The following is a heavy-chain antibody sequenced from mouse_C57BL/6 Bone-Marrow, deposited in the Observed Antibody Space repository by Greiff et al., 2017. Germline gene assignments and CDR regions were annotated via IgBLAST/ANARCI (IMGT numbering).Heavy chain of an antibody. D-gene: IGHD1-1*01. J-gene: IGHJ1*03. CDR3: ARHGTTVVATDWYFDV. Sequence: EVKLMESGGGLVQPGESLKLSCESNEYEFPSHDMSWVRKTPEKRLELVAAINSDGGSTYYPDTMERRFIISRDNTKKNLYLQMSSLRSADTALYYGARHGTTVVATDWYFDVWGTGTTVTVSS. CDR2: INSDGGST. CDR1: EYEFPSHD. V-gene: IGHV5-2*01.